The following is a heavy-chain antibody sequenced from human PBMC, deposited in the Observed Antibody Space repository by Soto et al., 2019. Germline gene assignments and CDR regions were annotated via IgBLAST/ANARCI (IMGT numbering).Heavy chain of an antibody. CDR2: IKQDGSEK. Sequence: LRLSCTASGFTFGDYAMSWVRQAPGKGLEWVANIKQDGSEKYYVDSVKGRFTISRDNAKNSLYLQMNSLRAEDTAAYYCARSLVAASTSSSYWGQGTLVTVSS. V-gene: IGHV3-7*03. CDR3: ARSLVAASTSSSY. J-gene: IGHJ4*02. CDR1: GFTFGDYA. D-gene: IGHD2-15*01.